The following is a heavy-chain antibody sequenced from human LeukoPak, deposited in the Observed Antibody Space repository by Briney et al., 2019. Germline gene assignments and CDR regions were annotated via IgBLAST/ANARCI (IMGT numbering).Heavy chain of an antibody. CDR1: GYTFTSYY. Sequence: ASVKVSCKASGYTFTSYYMHWVRQAPGQGLEWMGIINPSGGSTSYAQKFQGRVTMTRDMSTSTVYMELSSLRSEDTAVYYCARDTLAYCGGDCPLAFWGQGTLVTVSP. CDR3: ARDTLAYCGGDCPLAF. V-gene: IGHV1-46*01. D-gene: IGHD2-21*02. J-gene: IGHJ4*02. CDR2: INPSGGST.